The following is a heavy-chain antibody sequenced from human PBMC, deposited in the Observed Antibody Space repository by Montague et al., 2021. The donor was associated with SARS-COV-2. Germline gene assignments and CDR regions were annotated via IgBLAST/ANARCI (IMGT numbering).Heavy chain of an antibody. J-gene: IGHJ3*01. V-gene: IGHV4-39*02. D-gene: IGHD3-22*01. CDR3: ARLKRYFDSSGSPSAFDF. CDR1: GGSITNNIDY. CDR2: IYYTGNT. Sequence: SETLCLTCTVSGGSITNNIDYWAWIRQPPGKGLEWIGSIYYTGNTYYNPSLKSRVTISVVTSKDHFTLKLSSVTAAETAVYYCARLKRYFDSSGSPSAFDFWGQGTKVTVSS.